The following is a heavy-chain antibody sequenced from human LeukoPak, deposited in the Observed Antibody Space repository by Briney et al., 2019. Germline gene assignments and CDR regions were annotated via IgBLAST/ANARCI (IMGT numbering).Heavy chain of an antibody. J-gene: IGHJ5*02. CDR1: GYTFTGYF. Sequence: GASVKVSCKASGYTFTGYFMHWVRQAPGQGLEWMGRIIPILGIANYAQKFQGRVTITADKSTSTAYMELSSLRSEDTAVYYCARDAGGRFDPWGQGALVTVSS. CDR3: ARDAGGRFDP. CDR2: IIPILGIA. V-gene: IGHV1-69*04. D-gene: IGHD3-10*01.